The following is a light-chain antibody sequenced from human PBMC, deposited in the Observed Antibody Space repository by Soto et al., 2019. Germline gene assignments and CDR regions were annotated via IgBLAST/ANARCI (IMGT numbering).Light chain of an antibody. CDR2: GAS. CDR3: QQYHDSPLT. Sequence: EIVMTQSPATLSVSRGERATLSCRANQAISSNLAWYQQKPGQAPRLLVYGASSRATGVPDRFSGSGSGTDFTLTISRLEPEDFALYYCQQYHDSPLTFGQGTKVDIK. V-gene: IGKV3D-15*01. J-gene: IGKJ1*01. CDR1: QAISSN.